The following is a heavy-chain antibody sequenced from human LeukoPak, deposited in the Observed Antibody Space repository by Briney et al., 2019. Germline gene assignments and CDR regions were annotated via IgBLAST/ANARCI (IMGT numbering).Heavy chain of an antibody. CDR2: IYYSGST. V-gene: IGHV4-59*05. Sequence: SETLSLTCTVSGGSISSYYWSWIRQPPGKGLEWIGSIYYSGSTYYNPSLKSRVTISVDTSKNQFSLKLSSVTAADTAVYYCARGIIMIVGVLSTDAFDIWGQGTMVTVSS. CDR3: ARGIIMIVGVLSTDAFDI. J-gene: IGHJ3*02. CDR1: GGSISSYY. D-gene: IGHD3-22*01.